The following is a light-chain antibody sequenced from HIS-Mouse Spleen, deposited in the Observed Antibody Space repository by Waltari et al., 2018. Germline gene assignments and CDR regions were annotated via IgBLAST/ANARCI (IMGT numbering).Light chain of an antibody. J-gene: IGLJ2*01. Sequence: SYELTQPPSVSVSPGQTARITCSGGALPKTYAYGYQQKSGQAPVLVIYEDSKRPSGIPERFSGSSSGTMATLTISGAQVEDEADYYCYSTDSSGNHRVFGGGTKLTVL. CDR3: YSTDSSGNHRV. CDR1: ALPKTY. V-gene: IGLV3-10*01. CDR2: EDS.